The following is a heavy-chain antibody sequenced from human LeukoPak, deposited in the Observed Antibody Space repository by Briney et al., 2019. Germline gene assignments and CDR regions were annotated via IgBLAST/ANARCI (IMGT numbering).Heavy chain of an antibody. CDR3: ARRGAASPRYYYGSGSYPGESYYYGMDV. CDR2: INHSGST. CDR1: GGSFSGYY. D-gene: IGHD3-10*01. J-gene: IGHJ6*04. V-gene: IGHV4-34*01. Sequence: SETLSFTGAVYGGSFSGYYWSWIRQPPGKGLEWIGEINHSGSTNYNPSLKSRVTISVYPSKNQFSLKRSSVTAADTAVYYCARRGAASPRYYYGSGSYPGESYYYGMDVWGKGTTVTVSS.